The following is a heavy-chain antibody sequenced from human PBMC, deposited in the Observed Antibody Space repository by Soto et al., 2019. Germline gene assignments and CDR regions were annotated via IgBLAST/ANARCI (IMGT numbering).Heavy chain of an antibody. CDR2: INSDGSVS. D-gene: IGHD3-16*01. J-gene: IGHJ6*03. V-gene: IGHV3-74*01. CDR1: GFTFGNYW. CDR3: ARGGCVGGTRHSMAGSFYYYMDV. Sequence: EVQLVESGGGLVQPGGSLRLSCAASGFTFGNYWMYWVRQAPGKGLVWVSRINSDGSVSSYADSVKGRLTISRDNVKNPLYLQMDRLRGEDTAGYFCARGGCVGGTRHSMAGSFYYYMDVWGKGTTVTVFS.